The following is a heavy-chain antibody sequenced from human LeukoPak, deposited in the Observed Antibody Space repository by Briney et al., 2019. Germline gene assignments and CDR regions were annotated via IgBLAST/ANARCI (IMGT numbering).Heavy chain of an antibody. CDR1: GFTFSSYG. CDR3: AKGEYYDSSDQPLDY. V-gene: IGHV3-23*01. Sequence: GGSLRLSCAASGFTFSSYGMSWVRQAPGKGLEWVSAISGSGGSTYYADSVKGRFTISRDNSKNTLYLQMNSLRAEDTAVYYCAKGEYYDSSDQPLDYWGQGTLVTVSS. CDR2: ISGSGGST. J-gene: IGHJ4*02. D-gene: IGHD3-22*01.